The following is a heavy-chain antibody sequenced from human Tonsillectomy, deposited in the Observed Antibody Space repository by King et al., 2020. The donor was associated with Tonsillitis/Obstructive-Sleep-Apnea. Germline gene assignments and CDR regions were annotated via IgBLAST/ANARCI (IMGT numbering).Heavy chain of an antibody. CDR3: ARAEYSSSSLYYYYYIDG. CDR1: GGSFSGYY. J-gene: IGHJ6*03. CDR2: INHSGST. V-gene: IGHV4-34*01. D-gene: IGHD6-6*01. Sequence: VQLQQWGAGLLKPSETLSLTCAVYGGSFSGYYWSWIRQPPGKGLEWIGEINHSGSTNYNPSLKSRVTISVDTSKNQFSLKLSSVTAADTAVYYCARAEYSSSSLYYYYYIDGWGKGTTVTVSS.